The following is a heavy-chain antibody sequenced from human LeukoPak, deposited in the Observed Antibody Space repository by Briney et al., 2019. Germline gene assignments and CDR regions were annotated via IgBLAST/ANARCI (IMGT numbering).Heavy chain of an antibody. Sequence: ASVKVSCKASGYTFTGYYMHWVRQAPGQGLEWMGWFNPNSGGTNYAQKFQGRVTMTRDTSISTAYMELSRLRSDDTAVYYCAREQHKRGVTTVTPLFDYWGQGTLVTVSS. CDR1: GYTFTGYY. V-gene: IGHV1-2*02. J-gene: IGHJ4*02. D-gene: IGHD4-17*01. CDR3: AREQHKRGVTTVTPLFDY. CDR2: FNPNSGGT.